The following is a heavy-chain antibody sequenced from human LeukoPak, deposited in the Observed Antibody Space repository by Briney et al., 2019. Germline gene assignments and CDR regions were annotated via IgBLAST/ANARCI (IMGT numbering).Heavy chain of an antibody. Sequence: PGGSLRLSCAASGFTFSSYWMHWVRQAPGKGLVWVSRINSDGSSTSYADSVKGRFTISRDNAKNTLYLQLNSLRAEDTAVYYCARGGVLRFLEWLSGGGAFDIWGQGTMVTFSS. J-gene: IGHJ3*02. V-gene: IGHV3-74*01. CDR3: ARGGVLRFLEWLSGGGAFDI. D-gene: IGHD3-3*01. CDR1: GFTFSSYW. CDR2: INSDGSST.